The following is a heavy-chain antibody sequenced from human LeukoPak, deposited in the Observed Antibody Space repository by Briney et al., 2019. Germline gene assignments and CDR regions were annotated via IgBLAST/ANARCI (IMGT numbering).Heavy chain of an antibody. CDR1: GYTFTGYY. CDR2: INPNSGGT. Sequence: ASVKVSCKASGYTFTGYYMHWVRQAPGQGLEWMGWINPNSGGTNYAQKFQGRVTMTRDTSISTAYVELSRLRSDDTAVYYCARAWREGYCSSTSCYAAARVPWWFDPWGQGTLVTVSS. V-gene: IGHV1-2*02. CDR3: ARAWREGYCSSTSCYAAARVPWWFDP. D-gene: IGHD2-2*01. J-gene: IGHJ5*02.